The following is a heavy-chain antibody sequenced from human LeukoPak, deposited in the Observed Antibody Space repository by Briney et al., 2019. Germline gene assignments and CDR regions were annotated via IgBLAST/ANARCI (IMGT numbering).Heavy chain of an antibody. CDR1: GYTFTSYG. CDR2: ISAYNGNT. J-gene: IGHJ6*02. V-gene: IGHV1-18*01. Sequence: ASVKVSCKASGYTFTSYGISWVRQAPGQGLEWMGWISAYNGNTNYAQKLQGRVTMTTDTSTSTAYMELRSLRSDDTAVYCCARNSNYPTSYYYYGMDVWGQGTTVTVSS. D-gene: IGHD4-11*01. CDR3: ARNSNYPTSYYYYGMDV.